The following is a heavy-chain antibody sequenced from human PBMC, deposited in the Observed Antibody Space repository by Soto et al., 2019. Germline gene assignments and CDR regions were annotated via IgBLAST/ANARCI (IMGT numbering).Heavy chain of an antibody. D-gene: IGHD1-26*01. Sequence: GASVKVSCKASGYTFTSYAMHWVRQAPGQGLEWMGWISAYNGNTKYAQKLQGRVTMTTDTSTSTAYMELRSLRSDDTAVYYCARREVGTTLDFDYWGQGTLVTVSS. V-gene: IGHV1-18*01. J-gene: IGHJ4*02. CDR3: ARREVGTTLDFDY. CDR2: ISAYNGNT. CDR1: GYTFTSYA.